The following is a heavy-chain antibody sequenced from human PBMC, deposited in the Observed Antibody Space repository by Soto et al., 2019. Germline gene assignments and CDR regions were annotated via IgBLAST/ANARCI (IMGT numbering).Heavy chain of an antibody. CDR3: ARRELVTACHDY. D-gene: IGHD2-21*02. CDR1: GGSISSSSYY. J-gene: IGHJ4*02. CDR2: IYYSGST. Sequence: SETLSLTCTVSGGSISSSSYYWGWIRQPPGKGLEWIGSIYYSGSTYYNPSLKSRVTISVDTSKNQFSLKLSSVTAADTAVYYCARRELVTACHDYWGQGTLVTVSS. V-gene: IGHV4-39*01.